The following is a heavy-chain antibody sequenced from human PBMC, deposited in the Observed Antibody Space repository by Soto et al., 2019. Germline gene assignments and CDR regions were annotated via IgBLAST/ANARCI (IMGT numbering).Heavy chain of an antibody. CDR2: IYYSGST. Sequence: SETLSLTCTVSGGSISSHYWSWIRQPPGQGLEWIGYIYYSGSTNYNPSLKSRVTISVDTSKSQFSLRLSSVTAADTAVYFCARLEGYAYYFDYWVQGALVTVS. J-gene: IGHJ4*02. V-gene: IGHV4-59*08. D-gene: IGHD5-12*01. CDR3: ARLEGYAYYFDY. CDR1: GGSISSHY.